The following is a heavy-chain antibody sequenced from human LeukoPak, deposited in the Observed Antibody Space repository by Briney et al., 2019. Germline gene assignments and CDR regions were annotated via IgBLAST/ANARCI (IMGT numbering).Heavy chain of an antibody. J-gene: IGHJ4*02. CDR2: IIPIFGTA. D-gene: IGHD2-2*01. CDR3: AKVSAEGLYYFDY. CDR1: GGTFSSYA. Sequence: SVKVSCKASGGTFSSYAISRVRQAPGQGLEWMGGIIPIFGTANYAQKFQGRVTITADESTSTAYMELSSLRSEDTAVYYYAKVSAEGLYYFDYWGQGTLVTVSS. V-gene: IGHV1-69*01.